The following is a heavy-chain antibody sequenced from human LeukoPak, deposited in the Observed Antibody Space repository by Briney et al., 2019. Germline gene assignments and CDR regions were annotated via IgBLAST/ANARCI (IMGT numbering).Heavy chain of an antibody. CDR1: GFTFSSYA. CDR2: ISASGDRT. J-gene: IGHJ5*02. V-gene: IGHV3-23*01. D-gene: IGHD3-10*01. Sequence: PGGSLRLSCAASGFTFSSYAMSWVRQAPGRGLERVSAISASGDRTYYADSVKGRFTISRDNSKNTLYLQMNSLRAEDTAVYSCAKNGEVLSWFDPWGQGTLVTVSS. CDR3: AKNGEVLSWFDP.